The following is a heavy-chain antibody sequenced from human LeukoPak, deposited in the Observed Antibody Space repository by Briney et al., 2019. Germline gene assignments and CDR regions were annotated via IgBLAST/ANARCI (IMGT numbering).Heavy chain of an antibody. Sequence: GGSLRLSCAASGFTFSSYSINWARQAPGKGLEWVSYISYSSSTIYYADSVKGRFTISRDNAKNSLYLQMDSLRAEDTAVYYCARVPLATAGQGIDYWGQGTLVSVSS. D-gene: IGHD6-13*01. J-gene: IGHJ4*02. V-gene: IGHV3-48*01. CDR3: ARVPLATAGQGIDY. CDR1: GFTFSSYS. CDR2: ISYSSSTI.